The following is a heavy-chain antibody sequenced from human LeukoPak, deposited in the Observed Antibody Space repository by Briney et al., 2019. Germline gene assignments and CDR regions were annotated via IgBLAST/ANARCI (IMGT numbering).Heavy chain of an antibody. D-gene: IGHD3-10*01. CDR1: AFTFSDSY. CDR3: TTEGFTYGNHALDI. V-gene: IGHV3-11*01. J-gene: IGHJ3*02. CDR2: ISSSANTI. Sequence: GGSLRLSCAASAFTFSDSYMSWIRQAPGKGLEWVSYISSSANTIYYADSVKGRFTISRDNAKNSLYLQMNSLKTEDTAIYYCTTEGFTYGNHALDIWAQGTMVTVSS.